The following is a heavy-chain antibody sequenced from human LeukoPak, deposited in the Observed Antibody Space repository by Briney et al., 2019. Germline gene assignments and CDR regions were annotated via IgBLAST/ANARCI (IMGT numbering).Heavy chain of an antibody. Sequence: PGGSLRLSCAASGFTFSTYAMTWVRQAPGQGLEWVSGISEGGANTYYADSVKGRFTISRDNSKNMLYLQMNSLRAEDTAVYYCARPGRGYSYGSFDYWGQGTLVTVSS. J-gene: IGHJ4*02. CDR3: ARPGRGYSYGSFDY. CDR1: GFTFSTYA. CDR2: ISEGGANT. V-gene: IGHV3-23*01. D-gene: IGHD5-18*01.